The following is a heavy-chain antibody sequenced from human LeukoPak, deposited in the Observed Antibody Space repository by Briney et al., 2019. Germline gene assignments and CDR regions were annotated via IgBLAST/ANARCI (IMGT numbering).Heavy chain of an antibody. CDR2: IYPGDSDT. CDR3: ARRYCSSTSCYWVDY. J-gene: IGHJ4*02. CDR1: GYSFTSYW. Sequence: GEPLKISCKGSGYSFTSYWIGWVRQMPGKGLEWMGIIYPGDSDTRYSPSFQGQVTISADKSISTAYLQWSSLKASDTAMYYCARRYCSSTSCYWVDYWGQGTLVTVSS. V-gene: IGHV5-51*01. D-gene: IGHD2-2*01.